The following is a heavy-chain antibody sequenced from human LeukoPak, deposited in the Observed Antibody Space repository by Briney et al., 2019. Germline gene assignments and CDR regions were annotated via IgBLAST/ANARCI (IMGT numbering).Heavy chain of an antibody. J-gene: IGHJ3*02. CDR3: ASRDYGGAFDI. Sequence: SETLSLTCTVSGGSTNSYYWSWIRQPPGKGLEWIGYIYYSGSTNYNPSLKSRVTISVDTPKNQFSLKLSSVTAADTAVYYCASRDYGGAFDIWGQGTMVTVSS. CDR2: IYYSGST. V-gene: IGHV4-59*08. CDR1: GGSTNSYY. D-gene: IGHD4-17*01.